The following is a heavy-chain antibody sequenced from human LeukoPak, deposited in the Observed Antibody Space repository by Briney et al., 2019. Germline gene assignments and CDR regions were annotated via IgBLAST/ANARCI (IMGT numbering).Heavy chain of an antibody. J-gene: IGHJ4*02. D-gene: IGHD3-16*01. CDR3: AKDSNRGVWGSYRSYDY. V-gene: IGHV3-23*01. Sequence: GGSLRPSCAASGFTLSSYDMSWVRQAPRKGLEWVSAISGSGANTYDADSVKGRFTISRDNSKNTLYLQMNSLRAEDTAVYYCAKDSNRGVWGSYRSYDYWGQGTLVTVSS. CDR1: GFTLSSYD. CDR2: ISGSGANT.